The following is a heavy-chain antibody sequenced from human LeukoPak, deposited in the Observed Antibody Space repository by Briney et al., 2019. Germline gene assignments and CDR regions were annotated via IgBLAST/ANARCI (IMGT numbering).Heavy chain of an antibody. CDR2: IIPIFGTA. V-gene: IGHV1-69*13. CDR3: ARDPPSPGTRNYYYYGMDV. D-gene: IGHD1-14*01. CDR1: GGTFSSYA. Sequence: SVKVSCKASGGTFSSYAISWVRQAPGQGLGWMGGIIPIFGTANYAQKFQGRVTITADESTSTAYMELSSLRSEDTAVYYCARDPPSPGTRNYYYYGMDVWGQGTTVTVSS. J-gene: IGHJ6*02.